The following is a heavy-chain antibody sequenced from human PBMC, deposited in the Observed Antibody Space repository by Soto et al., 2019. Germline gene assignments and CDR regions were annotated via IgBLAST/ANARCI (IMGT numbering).Heavy chain of an antibody. J-gene: IGHJ4*02. CDR2: FRSGGDDDTT. V-gene: IGHV3-23*01. CDR3: AKKVNYGSGSQFFDY. CDR1: GFTFSSYS. Sequence: VSLRLSCAASGFTFSSYSMSWVRQAPGKGLEWVSGFRSGGDDDTTYYADSVRGRFTISRDNSKNTLFLQMNSLRAEDTAIYYCAKKVNYGSGSQFFDYWGQGTLVTVSS. D-gene: IGHD3-10*01.